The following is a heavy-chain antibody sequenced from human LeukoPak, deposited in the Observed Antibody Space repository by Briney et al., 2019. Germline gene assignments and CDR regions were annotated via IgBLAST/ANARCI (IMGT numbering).Heavy chain of an antibody. V-gene: IGHV4-59*01. D-gene: IGHD2-2*01. CDR3: ARGRDNADWYFDL. CDR1: GVSLSSYY. J-gene: IGHJ2*01. Sequence: PSETLSLTCIVSGVSLSSYYWSWIRQPPGKGLEWIGYLYYSGTTNYNPSLKSRVTISVDMSKNQFSLKLSPVTAADTAVYYCARGRDNADWYFDLWGRGTLVTVSS. CDR2: LYYSGTT.